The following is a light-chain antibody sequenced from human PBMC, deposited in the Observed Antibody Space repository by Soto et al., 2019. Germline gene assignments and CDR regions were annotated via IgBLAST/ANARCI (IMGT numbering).Light chain of an antibody. Sequence: DIQMTQSPSSLSASVGDRVTITCRASQSISSYLNWYQQKPGKAPKRLIYAASYLESGAPSRFSGSGSGTVFTLTISSLQPEDFATYYCQQANSFPALTFGGGTRWIS. V-gene: IGKV1-39*01. CDR3: QQANSFPALT. J-gene: IGKJ4*01. CDR2: AAS. CDR1: QSISSY.